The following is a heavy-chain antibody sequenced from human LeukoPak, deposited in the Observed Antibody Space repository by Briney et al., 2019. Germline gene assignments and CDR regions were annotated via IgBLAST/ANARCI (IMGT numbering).Heavy chain of an antibody. CDR3: ARAQTYGDSRLLLDY. CDR1: GFTFSSYA. D-gene: IGHD2-21*02. J-gene: IGHJ4*02. Sequence: GGSLRLSCAASGFTFSSYAMSWVRQAPGKGLEWVSGINWNGGSTGYADPVEGRFTISRDNAKNSQYLQMNSLRVEDTALYYCARAQTYGDSRLLLDYWGQGTLVTVSS. V-gene: IGHV3-20*04. CDR2: INWNGGST.